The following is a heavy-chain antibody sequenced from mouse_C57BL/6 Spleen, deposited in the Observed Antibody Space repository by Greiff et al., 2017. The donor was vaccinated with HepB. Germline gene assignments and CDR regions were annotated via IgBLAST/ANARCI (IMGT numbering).Heavy chain of an antibody. CDR2: ISSGGSYT. D-gene: IGHD2-2*01. CDR1: GFTFSSYG. J-gene: IGHJ4*01. V-gene: IGHV5-6*01. CDR3: AREGYDAYAMDD. Sequence: EVQVVESGGDLVKPGGSLKLSCAASGFTFSSYGMSWVRQTPDKRLEWVATISSGGSYTYYPDSVKGRFTISRDNAKNTLYLQMSSLKSEDTAMYYCAREGYDAYAMDDWGQGTSVTVSS.